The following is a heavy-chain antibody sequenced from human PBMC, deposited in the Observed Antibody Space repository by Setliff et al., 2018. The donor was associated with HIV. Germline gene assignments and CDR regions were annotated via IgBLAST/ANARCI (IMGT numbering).Heavy chain of an antibody. CDR1: GGSIKSSSYS. D-gene: IGHD5-12*01. CDR2: INHSGSA. J-gene: IGHJ6*03. CDR3: ARHGAYEAYYDYMDV. V-gene: IGHV4-39*01. Sequence: LSLTCTVSGGSIKSSSYSWIWIRQPPGKGLEWIGEINHSGSANYNPSLKSRVTISLDTSRNQFSLKLSSVTAADTAVYYCARHGAYEAYYDYMDVWGKGTTVTVSS.